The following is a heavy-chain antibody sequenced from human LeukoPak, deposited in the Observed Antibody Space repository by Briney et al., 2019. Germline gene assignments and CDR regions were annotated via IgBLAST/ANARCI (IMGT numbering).Heavy chain of an antibody. CDR3: ARGRMAGTYVFDS. J-gene: IGHJ4*02. CDR1: GDTFSSYA. Sequence: VKVSCKASGDTFSSYAISWVRQAPGQGLEWMGGIIPIFGTANYAQKFQGRVTITADESTSTAYMELSSLRSEDTAVYYCARGRMAGTYVFDSWGQGTLVTVSS. CDR2: IIPIFGTA. D-gene: IGHD6-19*01. V-gene: IGHV1-69*01.